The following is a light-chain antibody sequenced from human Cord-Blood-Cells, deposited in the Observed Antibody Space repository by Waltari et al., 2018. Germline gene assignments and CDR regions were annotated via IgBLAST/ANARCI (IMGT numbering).Light chain of an antibody. CDR2: EGS. J-gene: IGLJ1*01. V-gene: IGLV2-23*01. CDR1: SSDVGSYNL. CDR3: CSYAGSSYV. Sequence: QSALTQPASVSGSPGQSITISCTGTSSDVGSYNLVSWYQQHPGKAPKLMIYEGSTGPVGVSKRFSVSKSGNTASLTISGLQAEDEADYYCCSYAGSSYVFGTGTKVTVL.